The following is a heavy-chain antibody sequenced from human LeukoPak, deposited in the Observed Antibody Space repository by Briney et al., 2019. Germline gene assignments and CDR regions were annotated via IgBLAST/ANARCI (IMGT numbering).Heavy chain of an antibody. Sequence: GGSLRLSCAASGFTFSSYAMHWVRQAPGKGLEYVSAISSNGGSTYYANSVKGRFTISRDNSKNTLYLQMGSLRAEDMAVYYCARDGHQLWFDYWGQGTLVTASS. J-gene: IGHJ4*02. CDR1: GFTFSSYA. CDR3: ARDGHQLWFDY. CDR2: ISSNGGST. D-gene: IGHD5-18*01. V-gene: IGHV3-64*01.